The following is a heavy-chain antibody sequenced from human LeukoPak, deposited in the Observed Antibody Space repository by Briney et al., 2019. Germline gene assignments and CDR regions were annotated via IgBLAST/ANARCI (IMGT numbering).Heavy chain of an antibody. CDR2: IWYDGSNK. D-gene: IGHD2-15*01. CDR1: GFTFSSYG. J-gene: IGHJ4*02. Sequence: GGSLRLSCAASGFTFSSYGMHWVRQAPGKGLEWVAVIWYDGSNKYYADSVKGRLTISRDNSKNTLYLQMNSLRAEDTAVYYCARCSGGSCYSGDYWGQGTLVTVSS. V-gene: IGHV3-33*01. CDR3: ARCSGGSCYSGDY.